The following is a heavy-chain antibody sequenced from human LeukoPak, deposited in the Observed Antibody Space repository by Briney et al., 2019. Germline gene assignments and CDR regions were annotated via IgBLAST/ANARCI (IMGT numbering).Heavy chain of an antibody. D-gene: IGHD5-24*01. Sequence: ASVKVSCKASGYTFTGYYMHWVRQAPGQGLEWMGWINPNSGGTNYAQKFQGRVTMTRDTSISTAYMELSRLRSDDTAVYYCARSPSQRWLQRGIDYWGQGTLVTVSS. CDR2: INPNSGGT. V-gene: IGHV1-2*02. CDR3: ARSPSQRWLQRGIDY. J-gene: IGHJ4*02. CDR1: GYTFTGYY.